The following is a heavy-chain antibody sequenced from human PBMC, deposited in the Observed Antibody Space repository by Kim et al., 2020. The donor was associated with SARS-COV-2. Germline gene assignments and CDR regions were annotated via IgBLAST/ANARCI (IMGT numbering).Heavy chain of an antibody. Sequence: GGSLRLSCAASGFSISNYWLHWVRQRPGKGLEWVSRIYTNGGYIRYADFVKGRFTISRHITKNTLYLQMNSLRAEDTAMYYCVRDRIDKDAYDIWVQGTMVTVPS. CDR2: IYTNGGYI. CDR3: VRDRIDKDAYDI. V-gene: IGHV3-74*01. J-gene: IGHJ3*02. CDR1: GFSISNYW.